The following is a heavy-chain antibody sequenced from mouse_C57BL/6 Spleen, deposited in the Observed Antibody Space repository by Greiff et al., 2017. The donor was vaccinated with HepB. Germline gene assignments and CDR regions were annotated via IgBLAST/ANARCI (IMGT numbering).Heavy chain of an antibody. Sequence: VQLQQPGAELVKPGASVKLSCKASGYTFTSYWMQWVKQRPGQGLEWIGEIDPSDSYTNYNQKFKGKATLTVDTSSSTAYMQLSSLTSEDSAVYYCARSTTVVAPGFAYWGQGTLVTVSA. V-gene: IGHV1-50*01. CDR1: GYTFTSYW. CDR2: IDPSDSYT. D-gene: IGHD1-1*01. CDR3: ARSTTVVAPGFAY. J-gene: IGHJ3*01.